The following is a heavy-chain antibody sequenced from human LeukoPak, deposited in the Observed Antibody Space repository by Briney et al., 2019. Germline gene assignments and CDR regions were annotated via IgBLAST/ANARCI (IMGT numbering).Heavy chain of an antibody. CDR3: ARGAYDILTGYLQTFDY. CDR1: SYTFTSYG. J-gene: IGHJ4*02. V-gene: IGHV1-69*04. CDR2: IIPILGIA. D-gene: IGHD3-9*01. Sequence: GASVKVSCKTSSYTFTSYGISWVRQAPGQGLEWMGRIIPILGIANYAQKFQGRVTITADKSTSTAYMELSSLRSEDTAVYYCARGAYDILTGYLQTFDYWGQGTLVTVSS.